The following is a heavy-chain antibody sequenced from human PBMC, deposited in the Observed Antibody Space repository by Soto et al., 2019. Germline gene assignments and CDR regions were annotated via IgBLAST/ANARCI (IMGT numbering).Heavy chain of an antibody. CDR2: IIPIFGTA. CDR1: GGTFSSYA. V-gene: IGHV1-69*13. J-gene: IGHJ2*01. D-gene: IGHD3-10*01. CDR3: AREGIWFGELLAPTLPWYFDL. Sequence: SVKGSCKASGGTFSSYAISGVRQAPGQGLEWMGGIIPIFGTANYAQKFQGRVTITADESTSTAYMELSSLRSEDTAVYYCAREGIWFGELLAPTLPWYFDLWGRGTLVTVSS.